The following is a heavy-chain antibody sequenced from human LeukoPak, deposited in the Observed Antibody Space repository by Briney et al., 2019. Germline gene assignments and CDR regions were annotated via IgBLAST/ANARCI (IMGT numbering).Heavy chain of an antibody. CDR1: GESFSGYY. CDR2: INHSGST. D-gene: IGHD1-26*01. V-gene: IGHV4-34*01. Sequence: SETLSLTCAVYGESFSGYYWSCIRQPPGKGLEWIGEINHSGSTNYNPSLKSRVTISVDTSKNQFSLKLSSVTAADTAVYYCARIVGGSYYYYYGMDVWGQGTTVTVSS. CDR3: ARIVGGSYYYYYGMDV. J-gene: IGHJ6*02.